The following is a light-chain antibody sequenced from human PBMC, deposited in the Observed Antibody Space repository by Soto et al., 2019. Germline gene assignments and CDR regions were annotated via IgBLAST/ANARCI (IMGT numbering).Light chain of an antibody. CDR3: QEYRTLWT. CDR2: GAS. CDR1: QIFNSTY. V-gene: IGKV3-20*01. Sequence: EIVLTQSPGTLSLSPGERATLSCRASQIFNSTYLAWYQQKPGQAPRLLIYGASSRASGIPGRFSGSASGTDCTPTIRRLEADDAVVYYGQEYRTLWTFGQGTRVEMK. J-gene: IGKJ1*01.